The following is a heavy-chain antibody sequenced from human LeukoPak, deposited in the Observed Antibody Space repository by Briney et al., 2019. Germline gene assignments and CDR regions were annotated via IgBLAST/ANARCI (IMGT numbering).Heavy chain of an antibody. CDR1: GYSFTNYW. CDR2: IYPGDSDT. V-gene: IGHV5-51*01. CDR3: AIRYSGSYNDY. D-gene: IGHD1-26*01. Sequence: GESLKIPCKGSGYSFTNYWIGWVRQMPGKGLEWMGIIYPGDSDTRYSPSFQGQVTISADQSISTAYLQWSSLKASDTAMYYCAIRYSGSYNDYWGQGTLVTVSS. J-gene: IGHJ4*02.